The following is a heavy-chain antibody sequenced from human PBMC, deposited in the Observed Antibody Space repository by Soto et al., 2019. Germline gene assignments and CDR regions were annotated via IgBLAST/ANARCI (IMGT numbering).Heavy chain of an antibody. CDR2: IFHSGST. J-gene: IGHJ4*02. D-gene: IGHD1-26*01. CDR3: AHRPIVGAAI. V-gene: IGHV4-4*02. CDR1: GGSISNSNW. Sequence: QVQLQESGPGLVKPSGTLSLTCAVFGGSISNSNWWTWVRQPPGKGLDWIGEIFHSGSTNYNSSLMGRVTTSVDKANNQFSLQLSSVTAADTAVYYCAHRPIVGAAIWGQGTLVTVSS.